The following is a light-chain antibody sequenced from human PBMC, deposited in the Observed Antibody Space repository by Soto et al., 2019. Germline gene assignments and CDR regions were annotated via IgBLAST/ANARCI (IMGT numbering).Light chain of an antibody. Sequence: DNKMNQSPSTLSASEGDRVTITCRASQSISSWLAWYQQKPGKAPKLLIYKASSLESGVPSRFSGSGSGTEFTLTISSLQPDDFGTYYCQQFNSYWWTFGQGTKVDIK. CDR3: QQFNSYWWT. CDR1: QSISSW. J-gene: IGKJ1*01. V-gene: IGKV1-5*03. CDR2: KAS.